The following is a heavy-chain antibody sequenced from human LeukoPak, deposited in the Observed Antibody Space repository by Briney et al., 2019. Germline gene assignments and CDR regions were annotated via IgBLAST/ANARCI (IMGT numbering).Heavy chain of an antibody. Sequence: PSETLSLTCTVSGYSISSGYYWGWIRQPPGKGLEWIGSIYHSGSTYYNPSLKGRVTISVDTSKNQFSLKLSSVTAADTAVYYCARHLRYFYYYMDVWGKGTTVTVSS. CDR2: IYHSGST. D-gene: IGHD3-3*02. V-gene: IGHV4-38-2*02. CDR1: GYSISSGYY. J-gene: IGHJ6*03. CDR3: ARHLRYFYYYMDV.